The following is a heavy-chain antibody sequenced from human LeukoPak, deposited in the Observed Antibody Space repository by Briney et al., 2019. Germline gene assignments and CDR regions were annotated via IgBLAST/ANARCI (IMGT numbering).Heavy chain of an antibody. CDR3: ARDLLVVPAATAFDY. D-gene: IGHD2-2*01. J-gene: IGHJ4*02. CDR1: GFTFSSYS. V-gene: IGHV3-21*01. CDR2: ISSSSSYI. Sequence: GGSLRLSCAASGFTFSSYSMNWVRQAPGKGLEWVSSISSSSSYIYYADSVKGRFTISRDNAKNSLYLQMNNLRAEDTAVYYCARDLLVVPAATAFDYWGQGTLVTVSS.